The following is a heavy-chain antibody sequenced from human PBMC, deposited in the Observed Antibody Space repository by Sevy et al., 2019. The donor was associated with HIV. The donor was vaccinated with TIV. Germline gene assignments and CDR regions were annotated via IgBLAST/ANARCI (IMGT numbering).Heavy chain of an antibody. V-gene: IGHV3-23*01. J-gene: IGHJ5*02. CDR1: GFTFSTYA. CDR3: AKELPGYQYDSSGNLDT. D-gene: IGHD6-19*01. Sequence: GGSLRLSCAASGFTFSTYAMSWVRQAPGKGLEWVSGISGSCISIYYAGSVKGRFTISRDNSKNTLILQMNSLRAEDTAIYYCAKELPGYQYDSSGNLDTWGQGRLVTVSS. CDR2: ISGSCISI.